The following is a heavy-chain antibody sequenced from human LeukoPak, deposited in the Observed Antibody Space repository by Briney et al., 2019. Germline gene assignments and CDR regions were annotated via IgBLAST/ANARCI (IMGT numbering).Heavy chain of an antibody. CDR2: ISAYNGNT. D-gene: IGHD3-16*01. Sequence: ASVKVSCKASGYTFTSYGISWVRQAPGQGLEWMGWISAYNGNTNYAQKLQGRVTMTTDTSTSTAYMELRSLRSDDTAVYYCARVYDYFDTPAWFDPWGQGTLVTVSS. CDR3: ARVYDYFDTPAWFDP. J-gene: IGHJ5*02. CDR1: GYTFTSYG. V-gene: IGHV1-18*01.